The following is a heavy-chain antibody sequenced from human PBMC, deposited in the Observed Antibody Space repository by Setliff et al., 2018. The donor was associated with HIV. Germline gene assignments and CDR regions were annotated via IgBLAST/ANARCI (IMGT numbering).Heavy chain of an antibody. CDR3: ARDDSNGNTDAFDI. V-gene: IGHV3-7*03. D-gene: IGHD5-18*01. CDR1: GFTFTSYW. Sequence: PGGSLRLSCAASGFTFTSYWMIWVRQAPGKGLEWVANINQDGSEKNYVDSVKGRFTISRDNAKNSLYLQMTSLRAEDTAVYYCARDDSNGNTDAFDIWGQGTMVAVSS. CDR2: INQDGSEK. J-gene: IGHJ3*02.